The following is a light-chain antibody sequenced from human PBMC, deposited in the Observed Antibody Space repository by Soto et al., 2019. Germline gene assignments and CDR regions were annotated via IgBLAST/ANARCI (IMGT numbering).Light chain of an antibody. V-gene: IGKV3-20*01. J-gene: IGKJ4*01. CDR3: QYYSSSLT. Sequence: EIVLTQSPGTVSLSPGERATLSCRASQSISSSHLAWYQKKPDQATRLVIFGATGMGTGIADRFSGTESGKDFTLTISRLEPEDVAVYYCQYYSSSLTVGGGTRV. CDR1: QSISSSH. CDR2: GAT.